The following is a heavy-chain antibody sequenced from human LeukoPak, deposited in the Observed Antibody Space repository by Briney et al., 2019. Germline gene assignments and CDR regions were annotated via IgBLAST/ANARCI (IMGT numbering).Heavy chain of an antibody. CDR1: GFTFSCYS. Sequence: GGSLRLSCAASGFTFSCYSMNWVRQAPGKGLEWISYISSSGSPIYYADPVKGRFTTSRDNAKNSLYLQMNSLRAEDTAVYYCARGRSGYYFDYWGQGTLVTVSS. D-gene: IGHD3-10*01. J-gene: IGHJ4*02. CDR3: ARGRSGYYFDY. CDR2: ISSSGSPI. V-gene: IGHV3-48*01.